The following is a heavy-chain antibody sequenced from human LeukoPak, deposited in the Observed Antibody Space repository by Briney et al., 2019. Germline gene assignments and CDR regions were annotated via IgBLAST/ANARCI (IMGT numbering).Heavy chain of an antibody. CDR3: AKPSTHYYYYYYMDV. J-gene: IGHJ6*03. CDR1: GFTVSSNY. Sequence: PGGSLRLSCAASGFTVSSNYMSWVRQAPGKGLEWVSVIYSGGSTYYADSVKGRFTISRDNSKNTLYLQMNSLRAEDTAVYYCAKPSTHYYYYYYMDVWGKGTTVTISS. CDR2: IYSGGST. V-gene: IGHV3-53*05.